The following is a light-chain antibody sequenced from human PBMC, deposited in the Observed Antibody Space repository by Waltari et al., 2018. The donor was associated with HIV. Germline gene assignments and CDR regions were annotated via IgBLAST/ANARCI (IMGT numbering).Light chain of an antibody. V-gene: IGLV3-10*01. CDR1: ALPKKY. CDR2: QDY. J-gene: IGLJ3*02. CDR3: YSTYSSGVSWV. Sequence: SYELPQPPSVSVSPGQTAGLPCSGDALPKKYVYWYQQKSVQTHVLFIYQDYKRPSGISELFSGSSSGTVATLTITGAQVEHEADYYCYSTYSSGVSWVFGGGTKLTVL.